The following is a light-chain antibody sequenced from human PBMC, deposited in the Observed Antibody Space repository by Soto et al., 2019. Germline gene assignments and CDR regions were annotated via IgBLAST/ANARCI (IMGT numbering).Light chain of an antibody. J-gene: IGLJ1*01. V-gene: IGLV2-23*01. CDR3: CSYAGSSTSYV. CDR2: EGS. CDR1: SSDVGSYNL. Sequence: QSALTQPASVSGSPGQSITISCTGTSSDVGSYNLVSWYQQHPGKAPKLMIYEGSKRPSGVSNRFSGSKSGNTASLTISGLQAEDEADYYCCSYAGSSTSYVFGTGTKVNV.